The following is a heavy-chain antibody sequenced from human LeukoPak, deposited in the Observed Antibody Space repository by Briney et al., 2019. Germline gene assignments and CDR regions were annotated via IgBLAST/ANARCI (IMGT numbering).Heavy chain of an antibody. CDR3: ARVRYRLAETYIDY. CDR2: INPNSGDT. CDR1: GYTFINYG. Sequence: GASVKVSCKASGYTFINYGITWVRQAPGQGLEWMGWINPNSGDTNYAQKFQGRVTMTRDTSISTAYMELSRLRSDDTAVYYCARVRYRLAETYIDYWGQGTLVTVSS. J-gene: IGHJ4*02. D-gene: IGHD3-16*01. V-gene: IGHV1-2*02.